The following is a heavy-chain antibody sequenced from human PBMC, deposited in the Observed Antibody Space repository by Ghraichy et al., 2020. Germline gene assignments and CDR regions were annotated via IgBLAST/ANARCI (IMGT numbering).Heavy chain of an antibody. CDR3: ATGVGATTPFWDS. J-gene: IGHJ4*02. Sequence: SETLSLTCTVSSDSISSYYRGWIRQSPGKGLEWIGYMYNSGSPKYNPSLKSRVTMSRDTSNNQFSLRLTSVTAADTAVYYCATGVGATTPFWDSWGQGILVTVSS. CDR2: MYNSGSP. CDR1: SDSISSYY. V-gene: IGHV4-59*01. D-gene: IGHD1-26*01.